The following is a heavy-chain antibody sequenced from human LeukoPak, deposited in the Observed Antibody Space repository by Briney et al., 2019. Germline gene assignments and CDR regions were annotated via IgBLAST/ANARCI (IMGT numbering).Heavy chain of an antibody. V-gene: IGHV4-34*01. CDR3: ARDSPGYSSGWYDP. CDR2: VDHSGNT. J-gene: IGHJ5*02. Sequence: PSETLSLTCAVYGGSFSGYYWSWIRQPPGRGLEWIGEVDHSGNTNYNPSVETRVTISSDTSKTQFSLKLTSVTAADTAVYYCARDSPGYSSGWYDPFGQGTLVTVTS. D-gene: IGHD6-19*01. CDR1: GGSFSGYY.